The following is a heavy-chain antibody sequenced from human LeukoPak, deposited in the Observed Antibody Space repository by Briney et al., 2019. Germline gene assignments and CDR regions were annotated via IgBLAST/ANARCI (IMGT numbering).Heavy chain of an antibody. J-gene: IGHJ4*02. V-gene: IGHV3-7*01. D-gene: IGHD6-19*01. Sequence: GGSLRLSCAASGFRFSSYWMTWVRQAPGKGLEWVANIKADGSEKYYEDSVKGRFTISRDNAKNILYLQMNSLTVDDTVVYYCVGPYTSGPPFDHWGQGTLVTVSS. CDR1: GFRFSSYW. CDR2: IKADGSEK. CDR3: VGPYTSGPPFDH.